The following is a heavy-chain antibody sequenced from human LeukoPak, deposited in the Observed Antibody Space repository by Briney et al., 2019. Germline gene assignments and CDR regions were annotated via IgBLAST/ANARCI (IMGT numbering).Heavy chain of an antibody. J-gene: IGHJ4*02. CDR2: IYYSGST. CDR3: ARDEQWLQWAY. V-gene: IGHV4-39*07. CDR1: GGSISGSSYY. Sequence: SETLSLTCTVSGGSISGSSYYWGWIRQPPGKGLEWIGSIYYSGSTYYTPSLKRRVTISVDTSKNQFSLKLSSVTAADTAVYYCARDEQWLQWAYWGQGTLVTVSS. D-gene: IGHD6-19*01.